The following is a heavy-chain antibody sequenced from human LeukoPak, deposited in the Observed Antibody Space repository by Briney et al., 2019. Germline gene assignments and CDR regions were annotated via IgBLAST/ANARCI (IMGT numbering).Heavy chain of an antibody. CDR3: AGLRGLEYNWFDP. D-gene: IGHD5-12*01. V-gene: IGHV3-7*01. Sequence: GGPLRLSCAASGFTFSSYWMSWVRQAPGKGLEWVANIKQDGSEKYYVDSVKGRFTISRDNAKNSLYLQMNSLRAEDTAVYYCAGLRGLEYNWFDPWGQGTLVTVSS. J-gene: IGHJ5*02. CDR2: IKQDGSEK. CDR1: GFTFSSYW.